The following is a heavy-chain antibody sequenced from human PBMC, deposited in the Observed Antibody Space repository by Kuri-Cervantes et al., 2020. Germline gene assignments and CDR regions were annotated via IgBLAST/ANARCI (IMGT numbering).Heavy chain of an antibody. CDR1: GYTFTGYY. D-gene: IGHD2-15*01. J-gene: IGHJ5*02. V-gene: IGHV1-2*02. Sequence: ASVKVSCKASGYTFTGYYMHWVRQAPGQGLEWMGWINPNSGGTNYAQKFQGRVTMTRDTSISTAYMELSRLRSEDTAVYYCARDPPKRYCSGGSCYRENWFDPWGQGTLVTVSS. CDR2: INPNSGGT. CDR3: ARDPPKRYCSGGSCYRENWFDP.